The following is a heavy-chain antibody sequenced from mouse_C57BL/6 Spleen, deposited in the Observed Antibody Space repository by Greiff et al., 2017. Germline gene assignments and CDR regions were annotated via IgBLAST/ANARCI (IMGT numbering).Heavy chain of an antibody. V-gene: IGHV1-42*01. D-gene: IGHD2-12*01. CDR3: ARDTTRYFDY. J-gene: IGHJ2*01. CDR1: GYSFTGYY. CDR2: INPSTGGT. Sequence: EVQLQQSGPELVKPGASVKISCKASGYSFTGYYMNWVKQSPEKSLEWIGEINPSTGGTTYNQKFKAKATLTVDKSSSTAYMQLKSITSEDSACYYCARDTTRYFDYWGQGTTLTVSS.